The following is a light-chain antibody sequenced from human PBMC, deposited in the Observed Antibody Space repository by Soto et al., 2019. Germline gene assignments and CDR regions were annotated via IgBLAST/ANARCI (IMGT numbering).Light chain of an antibody. V-gene: IGKV3-20*01. CDR1: QSVSSSH. Sequence: EIVLTQSPATLSLSPGERATLSCRASQSVSSSHLAWYQQKPGQAPRLLIYGASSRATGIPDRFSGSGSGTDFTLTVSRLEPEDFAVYFCQHYGTFGPGTKVDIK. CDR3: QHYGT. CDR2: GAS. J-gene: IGKJ3*01.